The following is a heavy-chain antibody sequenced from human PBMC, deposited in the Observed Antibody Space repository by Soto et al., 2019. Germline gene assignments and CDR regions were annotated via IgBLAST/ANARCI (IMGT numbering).Heavy chain of an antibody. CDR1: GYTLTELS. D-gene: IGHD3-3*01. J-gene: IGHJ6*02. CDR2: FDPEDGET. CDR3: ATGDTTIFGVVITPHYGMDV. V-gene: IGHV1-24*01. Sequence: GASVKVSCKVSGYTLTELSMHWLRQAPGKGLEWMGGFDPEDGETIYAQKFQGRVTMTEDTSTDTAYMELSSLRSEDTAVYYCATGDTTIFGVVITPHYGMDVWGQGTTVTVSS.